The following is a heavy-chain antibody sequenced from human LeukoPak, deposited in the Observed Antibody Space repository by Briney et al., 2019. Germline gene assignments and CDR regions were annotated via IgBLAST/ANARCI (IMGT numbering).Heavy chain of an antibody. CDR1: GYSFTSYW. J-gene: IGHJ4*02. Sequence: GESLKISCKGSGYSFTSYWIGWVRQMPGKGLEWMGIIYPGDSDTRYSPSFQGQVTISADKSISTAYLQWSSLKASDTAMYYCASAYYYYDSSGYYPDYWGQGTLVTVSS. D-gene: IGHD3-22*01. CDR3: ASAYYYYDSSGYYPDY. V-gene: IGHV5-51*01. CDR2: IYPGDSDT.